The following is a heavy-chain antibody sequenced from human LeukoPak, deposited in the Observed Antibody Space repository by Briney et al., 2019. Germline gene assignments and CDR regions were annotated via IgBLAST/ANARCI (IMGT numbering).Heavy chain of an antibody. CDR1: GFTFSSHG. CDR3: AVNDYSNYVYWFDP. Sequence: GGSLRLSCAASGFTFSSHGMHWVRQAPGKGLEWVAAIWDDGSNKYYAESVKGRFTISRDNSKNTLYLQMNSLRGEDTAVYYCAVNDYSNYVYWFDPWGQGTLVTVSS. D-gene: IGHD4-11*01. CDR2: IWDDGSNK. V-gene: IGHV3-33*01. J-gene: IGHJ5*02.